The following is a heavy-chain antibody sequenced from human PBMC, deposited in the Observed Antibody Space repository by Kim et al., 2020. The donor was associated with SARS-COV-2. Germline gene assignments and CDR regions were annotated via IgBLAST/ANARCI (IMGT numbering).Heavy chain of an antibody. CDR3: VRDFAMSGIKYFQD. CDR2: IAYDGSYK. Sequence: GGSLRLSCAASGFNFRSSAMHWVRQGPGKGLKWLAGIAYDGSYKNYADAVKGRFTISRDNSKQTMDLQMSSLRREDTAMYFCVRDFAMSGIKYFQDWGQGILVSVSS. J-gene: IGHJ1*01. CDR1: GFNFRSSA. V-gene: IGHV3-30*04. D-gene: IGHD3-3*01.